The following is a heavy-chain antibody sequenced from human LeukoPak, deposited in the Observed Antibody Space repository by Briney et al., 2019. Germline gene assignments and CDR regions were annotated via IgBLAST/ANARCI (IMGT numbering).Heavy chain of an antibody. Sequence: GGSLRLSCAASGFTFNSYRMNWVRQAPGKGLEWVSSISPGSNYIYYADSVRARFTISRDNAKNTLYLQMNSLRAEDTAVYYCARSLVGGTSGPGYWGQGTLVTVSS. J-gene: IGHJ4*02. D-gene: IGHD1-26*01. CDR1: GFTFNSYR. CDR3: ARSLVGGTSGPGY. V-gene: IGHV3-21*01. CDR2: ISPGSNYI.